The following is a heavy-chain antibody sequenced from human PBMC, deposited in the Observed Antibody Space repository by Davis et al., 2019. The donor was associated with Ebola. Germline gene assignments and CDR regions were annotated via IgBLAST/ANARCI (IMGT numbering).Heavy chain of an antibody. D-gene: IGHD4-17*01. V-gene: IGHV4-34*01. CDR1: GGSFSGYY. CDR2: INHSGSI. Sequence: SETLSLTCAVYGGSFSGYYWSWIRQPPGKGLEWIGEINHSGSINYNPSLKSRVTISVDTSKNQFSLKLSSVTAADTAVYYCARETTVTLIDYWGQGTLVTVSS. CDR3: ARETTVTLIDY. J-gene: IGHJ4*02.